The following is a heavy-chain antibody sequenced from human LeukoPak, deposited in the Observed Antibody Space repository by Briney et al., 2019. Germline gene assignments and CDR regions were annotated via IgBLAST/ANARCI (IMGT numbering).Heavy chain of an antibody. CDR3: ARDPSVATIPDAFDI. V-gene: IGHV4-38-2*02. D-gene: IGHD5-12*01. Sequence: SETLSLTCAVSGYSISSGYYWGWIRQPPGKGLEWIGSIYHSGSTYYNPSLKSRVTISVDTSKNQFSLKLSSVTAADTAVYYCARDPSVATIPDAFDIWGQGTMVTVSS. CDR1: GYSISSGYY. J-gene: IGHJ3*02. CDR2: IYHSGST.